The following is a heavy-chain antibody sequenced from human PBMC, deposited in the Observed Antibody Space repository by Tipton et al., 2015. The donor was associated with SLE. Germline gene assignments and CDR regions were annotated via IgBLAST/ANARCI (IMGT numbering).Heavy chain of an antibody. CDR3: ARVNDFWSGYYKVGAFDI. Sequence: GSLRLSCVASGFTVSSNYMSWVRQAPGKGLEWVSVIYSGGSTYYADSVKGRFTISRHNSKNTLYLQMNSLRAEDTAVYYCARVNDFWSGYYKVGAFDIWGQGTMVTISS. J-gene: IGHJ3*02. CDR2: IYSGGST. CDR1: GFTVSSNY. V-gene: IGHV3-53*04. D-gene: IGHD3-3*01.